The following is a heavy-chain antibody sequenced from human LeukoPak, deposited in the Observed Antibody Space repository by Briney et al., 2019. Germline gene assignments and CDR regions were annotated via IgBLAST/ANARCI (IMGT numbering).Heavy chain of an antibody. Sequence: PSETLSLTCTVSGGSISSSSYYWGWIRQPPGKGLEWIGSIYYSGSTYYNPSLKSRVTISVDTSKNQFSLKLSSVTAADTAVYYCASSGYSSSWYQNWFDPWGQGTLVTVSS. CDR3: ASSGYSSSWYQNWFDP. CDR1: GGSISSSSYY. J-gene: IGHJ5*02. V-gene: IGHV4-39*01. D-gene: IGHD6-13*01. CDR2: IYYSGST.